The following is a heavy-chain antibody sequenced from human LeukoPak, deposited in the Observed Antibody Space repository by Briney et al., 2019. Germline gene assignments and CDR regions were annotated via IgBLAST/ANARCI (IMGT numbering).Heavy chain of an antibody. J-gene: IGHJ4*02. CDR2: ISSSSSTI. D-gene: IGHD3-10*01. Sequence: GGSLRLSCAASGFTFSSYNMNWVRQAPGKGLEWVSYISSSSSTIYYADSVEGRFTISRDNAKNSLYLQMNSLRDEDTAVYYCARSTYYYGSGSYFTFDYWGQGTVVTVSS. CDR1: GFTFSSYN. V-gene: IGHV3-48*02. CDR3: ARSTYYYGSGSYFTFDY.